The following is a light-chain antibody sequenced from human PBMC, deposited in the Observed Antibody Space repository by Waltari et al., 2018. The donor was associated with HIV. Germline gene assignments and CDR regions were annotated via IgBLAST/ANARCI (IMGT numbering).Light chain of an antibody. V-gene: IGKV3-20*01. J-gene: IGKJ2*02. CDR1: QSINSGY. Sequence: EIVLAQSPGTLSLSPGERAILSCRASQSINSGYLAWYQRKPGQAPRLLIFDTSRRASGIPDRFSGSGSGTDFTLTISSLEPEDFAVNYCQQYGNSPPCTFGQGTKLEIK. CDR3: QQYGNSPPCT. CDR2: DTS.